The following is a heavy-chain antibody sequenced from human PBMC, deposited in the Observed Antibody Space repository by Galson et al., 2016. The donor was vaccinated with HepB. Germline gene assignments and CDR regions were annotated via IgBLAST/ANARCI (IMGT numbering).Heavy chain of an antibody. CDR1: GGSISSFY. J-gene: IGHJ5*02. V-gene: IGHV4-59*01. D-gene: IGHD5-24*01. CDR3: ARGWQYRKPKPIDL. Sequence: SETLSLTCNVSGGSISSFYWHWIRQPPGKGLEWIGYIYYSGTTKYSPSLTSRVTISVDTSKNQFSLKLSSVTAADTAVYYCARGWQYRKPKPIDLWGQGTQVAVPS. CDR2: IYYSGTT.